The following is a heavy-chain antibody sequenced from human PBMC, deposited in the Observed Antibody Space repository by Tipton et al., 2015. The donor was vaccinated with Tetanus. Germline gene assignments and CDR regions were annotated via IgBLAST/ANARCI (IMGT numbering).Heavy chain of an antibody. J-gene: IGHJ4*02. D-gene: IGHD3-3*01. CDR3: ASRVRGPAAY. V-gene: IGHV4-4*02. CDR2: IYHSGPT. Sequence: GLVKPSGTLSLTCTVSGDPITSDNWWSWVRQSPGRGLEWIGEIYHSGPTNYNSALKSRVPISISKSMNQLYLTLNSVTAADTAFYYCASRVRGPAAYWGQGILVTVSS. CDR1: GDPITSDNW.